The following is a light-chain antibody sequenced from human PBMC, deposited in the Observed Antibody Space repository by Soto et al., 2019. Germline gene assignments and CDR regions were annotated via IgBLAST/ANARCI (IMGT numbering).Light chain of an antibody. V-gene: IGKV3-15*01. CDR1: QSVSSN. J-gene: IGKJ3*01. CDR2: GAS. CDR3: QQSNNWPFT. Sequence: EIVMTQSPATLSVSPGERATLSCRASQSVSSNLAWYQQKPGQAPRLLIYGASTRATGIPARFSGSGSGTAFTLTISSLQSEDFAVYSCQQSNNWPFTFGPGNKVDIK.